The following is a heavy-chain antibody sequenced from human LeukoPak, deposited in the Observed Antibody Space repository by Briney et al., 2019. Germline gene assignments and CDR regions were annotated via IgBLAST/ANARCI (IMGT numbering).Heavy chain of an antibody. CDR3: ARDLINPRTENDY. D-gene: IGHD2-21*02. CDR1: GYTFTGYY. CDR2: INPNSGGT. J-gene: IGHJ4*02. V-gene: IGHV1-2*02. Sequence: SVKVSCKASGYTFTGYYMHWVRQAPGQGLEWMGWINPNSGGTNYAQKFQGRVTMTRDTSISTAYMELSRLRSDDTAVYYCARDLINPRTENDYWGQGTLVTVSS.